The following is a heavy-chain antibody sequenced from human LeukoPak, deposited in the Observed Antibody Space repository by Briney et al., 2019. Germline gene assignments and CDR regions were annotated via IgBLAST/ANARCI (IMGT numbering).Heavy chain of an antibody. D-gene: IGHD6-19*01. J-gene: IGHJ4*02. CDR3: ARDGSGGGGYFDY. CDR1: GYTFTSYG. CDR2: IGTHNGNA. V-gene: IGHV1-18*01. Sequence: ASVKVSCKTSGYTFTSYGVSWVRQAPGQGLEWMGWIGTHNGNANYAQKFQGRVIMTTDTSTSTAYMELMSLRSDDTAVFYCARDGSGGGGYFDYWGQGTLVIVSS.